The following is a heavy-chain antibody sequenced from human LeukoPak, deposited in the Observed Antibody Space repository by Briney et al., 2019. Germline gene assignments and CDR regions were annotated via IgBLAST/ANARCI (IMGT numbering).Heavy chain of an antibody. CDR2: ISYDGSNK. D-gene: IGHD3-22*01. Sequence: PGGSLRLSCAASGFTFSSYGMHWVRQAPGKGLEWVAVISYDGSNKYYADSVKGRFTISRDNSKNTLYLQMNSLRAEDTAVYYCAKEMYYYDSSGYYYTFEYWGQGTLVTVSS. J-gene: IGHJ4*02. V-gene: IGHV3-30*18. CDR3: AKEMYYYDSSGYYYTFEY. CDR1: GFTFSSYG.